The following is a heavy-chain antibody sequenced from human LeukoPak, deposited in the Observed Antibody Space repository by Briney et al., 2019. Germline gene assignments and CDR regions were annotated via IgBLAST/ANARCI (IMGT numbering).Heavy chain of an antibody. CDR3: ARVVGARYNWFDP. CDR2: IAAYNGLT. Sequence: ASVKVSCKASGYTFTNYGISWVRQAPGQGLEWMGWIAAYNGLTNYAENLQGRLTLSTDTSTSTAYMELSSLRSEDTAVYYCARVVGARYNWFDPWGQGTLVTVSS. D-gene: IGHD1-26*01. J-gene: IGHJ5*02. V-gene: IGHV1-18*01. CDR1: GYTFTNYG.